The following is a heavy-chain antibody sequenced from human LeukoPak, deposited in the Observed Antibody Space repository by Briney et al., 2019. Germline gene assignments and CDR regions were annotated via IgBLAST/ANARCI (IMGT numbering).Heavy chain of an antibody. CDR1: GGTFSSYA. CDR3: ARRYYDSSELAFDI. D-gene: IGHD3-22*01. J-gene: IGHJ3*02. CDR2: IIPIFGTA. V-gene: IGHV1-69*01. Sequence: SVKVSCKASGGTFSSYAISWVRQAPGQGLEWMGGIIPIFGTANYAQEFQGRVTITADESTSTAYMELSSLRSEDTAVYYCARRYYDSSELAFDIWGQGTMVTVSS.